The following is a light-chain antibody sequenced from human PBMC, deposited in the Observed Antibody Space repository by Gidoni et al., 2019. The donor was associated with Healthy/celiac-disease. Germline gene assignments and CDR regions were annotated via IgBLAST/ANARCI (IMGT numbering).Light chain of an antibody. V-gene: IGKV3D-7*01. CDR3: QQEYNLHWVT. CDR1: QSVSSSY. J-gene: IGKJ1*01. Sequence: PGERVTLSCRASQSVSSSYLTWYQQEPGQAPRLLLYGASTRATSIPARFSGSESGTDFTLTISSLQPEDFAVYYCQQEYNLHWVTCGQGTKVEIK. CDR2: GAS.